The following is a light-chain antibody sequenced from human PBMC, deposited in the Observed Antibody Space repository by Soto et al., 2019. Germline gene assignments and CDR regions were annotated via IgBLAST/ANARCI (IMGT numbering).Light chain of an antibody. CDR3: QQSYSTLPLT. Sequence: DIQMTQSPSSLSASVGDRVTMTCRASQSISSYLNWYQQKPGKAPKLLIYAASSLQSGVPSRFSGSGSGTDFTLTISSLQPEDFATYYCQQSYSTLPLTFGGGTKVDIK. J-gene: IGKJ4*01. CDR2: AAS. CDR1: QSISSY. V-gene: IGKV1-39*01.